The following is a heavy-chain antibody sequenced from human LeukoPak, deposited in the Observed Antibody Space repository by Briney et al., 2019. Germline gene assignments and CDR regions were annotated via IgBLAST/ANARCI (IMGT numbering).Heavy chain of an antibody. CDR3: ARLGIVVVTAADY. J-gene: IGHJ4*02. CDR1: GGSFSGYY. V-gene: IGHV4-34*01. CDR2: INHSGST. D-gene: IGHD2-21*02. Sequence: SETLSLTCAVYGGSFSGYYWSWIRQPPGNGLEWIGEINHSGSTNYNPSLKSRVTISVDTSKNQFSLKLSSVTAADTAVYYCARLGIVVVTAADYWGQGTLVTVSS.